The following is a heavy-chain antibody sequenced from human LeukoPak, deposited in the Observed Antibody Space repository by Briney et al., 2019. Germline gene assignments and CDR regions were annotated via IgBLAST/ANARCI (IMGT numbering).Heavy chain of an antibody. J-gene: IGHJ3*02. V-gene: IGHV3-9*01. Sequence: RAGGSLRLSCAASGFTFDDYAMHWVRQAPGKGLEWVSGISWNSGSIGYADSVKGRFTISRDNSKNTLYLQMNSLRAEDTAVYYCARVGYSSSWGAFDIWGQGTMVTVSS. CDR2: ISWNSGSI. D-gene: IGHD6-13*01. CDR1: GFTFDDYA. CDR3: ARVGYSSSWGAFDI.